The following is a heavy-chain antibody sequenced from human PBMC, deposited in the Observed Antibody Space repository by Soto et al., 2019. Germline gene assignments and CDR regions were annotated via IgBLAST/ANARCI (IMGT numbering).Heavy chain of an antibody. CDR3: AKGSSDYRPYYFDY. Sequence: GGSLRLSCAASGFTFSSYAMSWVRQAPGKGLEWVSAISGGGGSTYHADSVKGRFSISRDTFKKILYLQMDSLRADDTAVYYCAKGSSDYRPYYFDYWGQGTLVTVSS. V-gene: IGHV3-23*01. J-gene: IGHJ4*02. D-gene: IGHD3-22*01. CDR1: GFTFSSYA. CDR2: ISGGGGST.